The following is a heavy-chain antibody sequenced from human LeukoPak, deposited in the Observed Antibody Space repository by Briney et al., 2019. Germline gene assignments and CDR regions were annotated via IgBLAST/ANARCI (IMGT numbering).Heavy chain of an antibody. Sequence: KPSETLSLTCAVYGGPFSGYYWSWIRQPPGKGLEWIGEINHSGSTNYNPSLKSRVTISVDTSKNQFSLKLSSVNAADTAVYYCARYKNVAAAAVPYFDYWGQGTLVTVSS. CDR1: GGPFSGYY. J-gene: IGHJ4*02. CDR3: ARYKNVAAAAVPYFDY. CDR2: INHSGST. V-gene: IGHV4-34*01. D-gene: IGHD6-13*01.